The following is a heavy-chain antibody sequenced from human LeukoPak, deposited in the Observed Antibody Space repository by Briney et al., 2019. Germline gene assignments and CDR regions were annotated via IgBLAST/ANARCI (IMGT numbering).Heavy chain of an antibody. Sequence: ASVKVSCKASGYTFTSYGISWVRQAPGQGLEWMGWISAYNGSTNYAQKLQGRVTMTTDTSTSTAYMELRSLRSDDTAVYYCVDGIAAGDFDYWGQGTLVTVSS. CDR1: GYTFTSYG. V-gene: IGHV1-18*01. CDR2: ISAYNGST. CDR3: VDGIAAGDFDY. J-gene: IGHJ4*02. D-gene: IGHD6-25*01.